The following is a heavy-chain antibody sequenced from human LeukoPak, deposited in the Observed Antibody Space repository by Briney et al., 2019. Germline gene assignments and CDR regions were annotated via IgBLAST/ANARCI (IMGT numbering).Heavy chain of an antibody. Sequence: SQTLSLTCTVSGGSISSGGYYWSWIRQHPGKGLEWIGYIYYSGSTYYNPSLKSRVTISVDTSRNQFSLKLSSVTAADTAVYYCARHGLGDGYTDYWGQGTLVTVSS. V-gene: IGHV4-31*03. J-gene: IGHJ4*02. CDR1: GGSISSGGYY. CDR3: ARHGLGDGYTDY. CDR2: IYYSGST. D-gene: IGHD5-24*01.